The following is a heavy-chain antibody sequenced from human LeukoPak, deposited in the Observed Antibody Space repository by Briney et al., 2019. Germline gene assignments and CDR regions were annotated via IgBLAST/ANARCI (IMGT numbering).Heavy chain of an antibody. V-gene: IGHV4-34*01. CDR2: INHSGST. CDR1: GGSFSGYY. D-gene: IGHD5-12*01. J-gene: IGHJ4*02. CDR3: ARGGYSGKDYNN. Sequence: PSETLSLTCAVYGGSFSGYYWSWIRQPPGKGLEWIGEINHSGSTNYNPSLKSRVTISVDTSKNQFSLNLSSVTAADTAAYYCARGGYSGKDYNNWGQGTLVTVSS.